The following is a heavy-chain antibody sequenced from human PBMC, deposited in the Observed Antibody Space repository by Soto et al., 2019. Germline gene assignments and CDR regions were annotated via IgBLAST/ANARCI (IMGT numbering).Heavy chain of an antibody. CDR2: ISYEGNNK. CDR3: AKEYNYYGSGSYYFYYMDV. V-gene: IGHV3-30*18. D-gene: IGHD3-10*01. J-gene: IGHJ6*03. CDR1: GFTFSNYG. Sequence: QVQLVESGGGVVQPGRSLRLSCAASGFTFSNYGMHWVRQAPGKGLEWVAVISYEGNNKYYPDSVKGRFTISRDNSKNALYLQMNSLRAEDTAVYYCAKEYNYYGSGSYYFYYMDVWGKGTTVTVSS.